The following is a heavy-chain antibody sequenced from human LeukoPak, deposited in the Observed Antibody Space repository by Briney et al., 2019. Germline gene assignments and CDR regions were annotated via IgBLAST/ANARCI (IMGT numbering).Heavy chain of an antibody. CDR3: ARDLGATFSYSFDY. CDR2: ISSSGGNM. CDR1: GFTFSSYE. V-gene: IGHV3-48*03. Sequence: GGSLRLSCAASGFTFSSYEMNWVRQAPGKGLEWVSGISSSGGNMFKADSVKGRFTVSRDNAKNSLYLQMNSLRVEDTAVYYCARDLGATFSYSFDYWGQGTLVTVSS. J-gene: IGHJ4*02. D-gene: IGHD1-26*01.